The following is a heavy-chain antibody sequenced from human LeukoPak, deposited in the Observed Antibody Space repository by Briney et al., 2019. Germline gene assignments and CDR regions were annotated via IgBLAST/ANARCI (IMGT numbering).Heavy chain of an antibody. CDR3: AKDTLHSYGRFDY. Sequence: GGSLRLSCAASEFTFRTYAMSWVRQAPGKGLEWVSTISDSGGSTYYADSVKGRFTISRDNSKNTLHLQMNSLRAEDTAVYYCAKDTLHSYGRFDYWGQGTLVTVSS. J-gene: IGHJ4*02. V-gene: IGHV3-23*01. CDR1: EFTFRTYA. CDR2: ISDSGGST. D-gene: IGHD5-18*01.